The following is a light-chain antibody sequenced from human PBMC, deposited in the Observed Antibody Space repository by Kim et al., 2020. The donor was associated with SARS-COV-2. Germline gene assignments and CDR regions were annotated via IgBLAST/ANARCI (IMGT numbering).Light chain of an antibody. Sequence: SPGERATLSCRASQSVSSFLAWYQQKPGQAPRLLIYDASNRATGIPARFSGSGSGTDFTLTISSLEPEDFAVYYCQQRSNWPPYTFGQGTKLEI. J-gene: IGKJ2*01. V-gene: IGKV3-11*01. CDR1: QSVSSF. CDR2: DAS. CDR3: QQRSNWPPYT.